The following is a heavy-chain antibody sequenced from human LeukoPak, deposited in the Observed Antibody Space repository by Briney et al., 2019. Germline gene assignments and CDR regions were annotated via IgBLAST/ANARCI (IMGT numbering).Heavy chain of an antibody. CDR2: IYSGGST. D-gene: IGHD2-15*01. J-gene: IGHJ4*02. CDR3: ARDRDCSGGSCYGY. V-gene: IGHV3-66*01. CDR1: GFTVSSNY. Sequence: GGSLRLSCAASGFTVSSNYMSWVRQAPGKGLEWVSVIYSGGSTYYADSVRGRFTISRDNSKNTLYLQMNSLRAEDTAVYYCARDRDCSGGSCYGYWGQGTLVTVSS.